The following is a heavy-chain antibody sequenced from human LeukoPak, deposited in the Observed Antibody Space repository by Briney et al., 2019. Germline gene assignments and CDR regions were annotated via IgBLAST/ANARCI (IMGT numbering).Heavy chain of an antibody. V-gene: IGHV3-23*01. J-gene: IGHJ4*02. CDR1: GFTFSSYA. D-gene: IGHD2-2*01. Sequence: GGSLRLSCAASGFTFSSYAMSWVRQAPGKGLEWVSAISGSGGSTYYADSVKGRFTISRDNSRNTLYLQMNSLRAEDTAVYYCANYCSSTSCYSSLSDYWGQGTLVTVSS. CDR3: ANYCSSTSCYSSLSDY. CDR2: ISGSGGST.